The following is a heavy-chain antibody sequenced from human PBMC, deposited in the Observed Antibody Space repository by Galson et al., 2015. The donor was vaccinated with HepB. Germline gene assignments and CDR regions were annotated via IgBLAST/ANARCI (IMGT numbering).Heavy chain of an antibody. J-gene: IGHJ6*02. D-gene: IGHD2-2*01. Sequence: SLRLSCAASGFTFSSYGMHWVRQAPGEGLEWVAVIWYDGGNKYYADSVKGRFTISRDNSKNTLYLQMNSLRAEDTAVYYCAREDFGGCSSTSCYLYYYYGIDVWGQGTTVTVSS. CDR3: AREDFGGCSSTSCYLYYYYGIDV. V-gene: IGHV3-33*01. CDR2: IWYDGGNK. CDR1: GFTFSSYG.